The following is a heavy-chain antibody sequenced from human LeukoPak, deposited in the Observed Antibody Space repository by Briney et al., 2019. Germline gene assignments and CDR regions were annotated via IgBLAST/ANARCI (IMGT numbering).Heavy chain of an antibody. J-gene: IGHJ4*02. CDR3: ARRQTYSGRIFDY. CDR1: GDSVSSSTAA. D-gene: IGHD5-12*01. CDR2: TYYRSKWYS. V-gene: IGHV6-1*01. Sequence: RSQTLSLTCAISGDSVSSSTAAWNWIRQSPSRGLEWLGRTYYRSKWYSDFAEYVKSRITIDPDTSKNQFSLRLNSVAPDDTAVYFCARRQTYSGRIFDYWGQGTLVTVSS.